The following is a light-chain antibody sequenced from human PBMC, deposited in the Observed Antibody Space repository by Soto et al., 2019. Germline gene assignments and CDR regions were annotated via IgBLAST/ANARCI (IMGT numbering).Light chain of an antibody. J-gene: IGKJ2*01. CDR3: QQRSNWPRT. CDR1: QSVSSS. CDR2: DAS. V-gene: IGKV3-11*01. Sequence: EIVLTQSPATLSLSPGERATLSCRASQSVSSSLAWFQHKPGQAPRLLIYDASNRATGIPARFSGSGSGTDFTLTISSLEPEDCAVYYCQQRSNWPRTFGQGTKLEIK.